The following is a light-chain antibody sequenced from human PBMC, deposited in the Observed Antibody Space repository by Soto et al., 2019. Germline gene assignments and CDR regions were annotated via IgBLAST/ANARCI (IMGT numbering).Light chain of an antibody. CDR1: DSNIGAGYD. Sequence: QSVLTQPASVSGAPGQRLSISCTGSDSNIGAGYDVHWYQHLPGRAPKLLIYGNSNRPSGVPGRFSGSKSGTSATLAISGLQAEDEGDYYCQSYDKSLGGFLVFGTGTKVTVL. CDR3: QSYDKSLGGFLV. CDR2: GNS. J-gene: IGLJ1*01. V-gene: IGLV1-40*01.